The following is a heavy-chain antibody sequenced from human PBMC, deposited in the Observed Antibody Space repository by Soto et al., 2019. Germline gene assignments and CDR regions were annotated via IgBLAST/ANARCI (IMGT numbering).Heavy chain of an antibody. CDR2: ISGSGDAT. CDR1: GFTFSRYA. D-gene: IGHD4-17*01. Sequence: EVQLLESGGGLVQPGGSLRLSCAASGFTFSRYAMSWVRQTPGKGLEWVSVISGSGDATVYADSVKGRFATSRDNAKNTAYLQMNSLRAEATAVYYCAKAGIDTVTFEFWGQGTLVTVSS. V-gene: IGHV3-23*01. J-gene: IGHJ4*02. CDR3: AKAGIDTVTFEF.